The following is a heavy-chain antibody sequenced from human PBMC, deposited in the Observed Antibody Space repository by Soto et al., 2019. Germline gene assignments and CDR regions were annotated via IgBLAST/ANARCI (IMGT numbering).Heavy chain of an antibody. D-gene: IGHD3-22*01. Sequence: GASLKISCKGPGYSFTTYWIGWVRQMPGKGLAWIGIIYPGDSDTRYSPAFQGKVTISADKYISTAYLQWSSLKASDTAMYYCARKDSSSDVDYWGQGTLVTVSS. CDR3: ARKDSSSDVDY. CDR1: GYSFTTYW. CDR2: IYPGDSDT. J-gene: IGHJ4*02. V-gene: IGHV5-51*01.